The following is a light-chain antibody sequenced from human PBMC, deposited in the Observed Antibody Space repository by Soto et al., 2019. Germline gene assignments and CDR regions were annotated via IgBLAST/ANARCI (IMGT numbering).Light chain of an antibody. CDR1: QRISRY. V-gene: IGKV1-8*01. CDR2: ASS. Sequence: ATPLTQSSSPRSASTGDRVTIACRARQRISRYLAWYQQKPGKAPKLLIYASSTLQTRVPSRFSGSGSGTEFTLTISSLQHDDFVTYYCQPYNSYSRTFGQGTKVDIK. J-gene: IGKJ1*01. CDR3: QPYNSYSRT.